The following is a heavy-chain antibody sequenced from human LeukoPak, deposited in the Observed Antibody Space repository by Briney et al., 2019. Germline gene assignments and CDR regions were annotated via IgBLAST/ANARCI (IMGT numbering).Heavy chain of an antibody. V-gene: IGHV6-1*01. CDR2: TYYRSKWYN. J-gene: IGHJ4*02. CDR1: GDSVSSNSAT. CDR3: ARAAPAAEPIDY. Sequence: SQTLSLTCAISGDSVSSNSATWNWIRQSPSRGLEWLGRTYYRSKWYNDYAESVKSRITINPDTSKNQFSLQLNSVTPEDTAVYYCARAAPAAEPIDYWGQGTLVTVSS. D-gene: IGHD2-2*01.